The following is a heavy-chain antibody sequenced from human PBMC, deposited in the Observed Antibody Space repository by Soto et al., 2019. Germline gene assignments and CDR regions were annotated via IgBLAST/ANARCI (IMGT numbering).Heavy chain of an antibody. J-gene: IGHJ6*02. V-gene: IGHV3-33*01. CDR1: GFTFSSYG. CDR2: IWYDGSNK. D-gene: IGHD6-6*01. Sequence: PGGSLRLSCAASGFTFSSYGMHWVRQAPGKGLEWVAVIWYDGSNKYYADSVKGRFTISRDNSKNTLYLQMNSLSAEDTAVYYCAREEIAARPEVGGYYGMDVWGQGTTVTVSS. CDR3: AREEIAARPEVGGYYGMDV.